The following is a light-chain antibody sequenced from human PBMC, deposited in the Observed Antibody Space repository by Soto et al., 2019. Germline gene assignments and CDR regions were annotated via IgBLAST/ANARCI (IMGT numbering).Light chain of an antibody. J-gene: IGKJ1*01. Sequence: EIVMTQAPATLAVAPGERATISCSASQSVSSNLAWYQQNPGQAPRLLIYGASTRATGIPARFSGSGSGTEFTLTISSLQSEDFAVYYCQQYNNWPPWTCGQGTKVDIK. V-gene: IGKV3-15*01. CDR3: QQYNNWPPWT. CDR2: GAS. CDR1: QSVSSN.